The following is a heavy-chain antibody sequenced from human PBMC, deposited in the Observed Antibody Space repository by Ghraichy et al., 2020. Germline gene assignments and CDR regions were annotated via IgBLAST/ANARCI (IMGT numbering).Heavy chain of an antibody. J-gene: IGHJ4*02. D-gene: IGHD2-15*01. Sequence: SQTLSLTCAVYGGSFSGYYWSWIRQPPGKGLEWIGEINHSGSTNYNPSLKSRVTISVDTSKNQFSLKLSSVTAADTAVYYCARSHVDYPTRRYFDYWGQGTLVTVSS. CDR1: GGSFSGYY. CDR2: INHSGST. V-gene: IGHV4-34*01. CDR3: ARSHVDYPTRRYFDY.